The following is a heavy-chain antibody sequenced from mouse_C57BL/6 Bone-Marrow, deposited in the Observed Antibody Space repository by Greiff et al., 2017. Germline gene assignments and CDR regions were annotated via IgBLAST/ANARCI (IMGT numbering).Heavy chain of an antibody. CDR2: IYPRSGNT. CDR3: ARWGAIDGYWYFDV. D-gene: IGHD3-1*01. V-gene: IGHV1-81*01. Sequence: QVQLQQSGAELARPGASVKLSCKASGYTFTSYGISWVKQRPGQGLEWIGEIYPRSGNTYYNEKFKGKATLTADKSSSTAYMELRSLTSADSAVYFCARWGAIDGYWYFDVWGTGTRVTVSA. CDR1: GYTFTSYG. J-gene: IGHJ1*03.